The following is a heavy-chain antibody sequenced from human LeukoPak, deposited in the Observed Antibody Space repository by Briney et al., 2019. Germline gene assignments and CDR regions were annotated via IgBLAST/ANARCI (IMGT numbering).Heavy chain of an antibody. J-gene: IGHJ4*02. CDR3: AKSGSIAAAGDY. Sequence: GGSLRLSCAASGFTFSSYSMHWVRQAPGKGLEWVAVISYDGSNKYYADSVKGRFTISRDNSKNTLYLQMNSLRAEDTAVYYCAKSGSIAAAGDYWGQGTLVTVSS. V-gene: IGHV3-30*18. CDR2: ISYDGSNK. D-gene: IGHD6-13*01. CDR1: GFTFSSYS.